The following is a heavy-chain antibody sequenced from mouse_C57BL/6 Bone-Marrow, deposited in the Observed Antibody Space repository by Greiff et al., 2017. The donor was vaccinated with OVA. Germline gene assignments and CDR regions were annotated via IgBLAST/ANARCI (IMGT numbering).Heavy chain of an antibody. D-gene: IGHD2-2*01. CDR1: GFNIKDDY. CDR3: TTVVRGARDFDY. J-gene: IGHJ2*01. V-gene: IGHV14-4*01. Sequence: EVQLQESGAELVRPGASVKLSCTASGFNIKDDYMHWGKQRPEKGLEWIGWIDPENGDTEYASKFQGKATITADTSSNTAYLQLSSLTSEDTAVYYCTTVVRGARDFDYWGQGTTLTVSS. CDR2: IDPENGDT.